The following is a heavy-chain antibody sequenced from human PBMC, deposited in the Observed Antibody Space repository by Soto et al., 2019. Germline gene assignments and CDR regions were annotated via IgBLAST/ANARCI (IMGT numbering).Heavy chain of an antibody. CDR3: GRLVYDSSGYRPG. D-gene: IGHD3-22*01. CDR2: IHYSGYT. Sequence: PLETLSLTCTVSGGSISSSSYYWGWIRQPPGKGLEWIGSIHYSGYTYYNPSLKSRVTISVDTSKNQFSLKLSSVTAADTAVYYCGRLVYDSSGYRPGWGQGTLVTVS. J-gene: IGHJ4*02. V-gene: IGHV4-39*01. CDR1: GGSISSSSYY.